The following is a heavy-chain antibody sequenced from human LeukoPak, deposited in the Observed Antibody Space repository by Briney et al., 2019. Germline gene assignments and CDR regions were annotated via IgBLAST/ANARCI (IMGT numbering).Heavy chain of an antibody. D-gene: IGHD3-3*01. V-gene: IGHV3-23*01. CDR2: ISGSGGST. CDR1: GFTFSSYA. J-gene: IGHJ5*02. Sequence: GGSLRLSCAASGFTFSSYAMSWVRQAPGKGLEWVSAISGSGGSTYYADSVKGRFTISRDNSKNTLYLQMSSLRAEDTAVYYCAKAYDFWSGINWFDPWGQGTLVTVSS. CDR3: AKAYDFWSGINWFDP.